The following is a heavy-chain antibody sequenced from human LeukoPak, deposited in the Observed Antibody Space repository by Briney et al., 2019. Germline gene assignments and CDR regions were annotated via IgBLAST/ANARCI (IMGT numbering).Heavy chain of an antibody. J-gene: IGHJ6*03. V-gene: IGHV4-4*02. CDR1: GGSISSSNW. D-gene: IGHD3-9*01. CDR3: ARGTTYYDILTPNQIYYYYMDV. Sequence: PSGTLSLTCAVSGGSISSSNWWSWVRQPPGKGLEWIGEIYHSGSTNYNPSLKSRVTISVDKSKNQFSLKLSSVTAADTAVYYCARGTTYYDILTPNQIYYYYMDVWGKGTTVTISS. CDR2: IYHSGST.